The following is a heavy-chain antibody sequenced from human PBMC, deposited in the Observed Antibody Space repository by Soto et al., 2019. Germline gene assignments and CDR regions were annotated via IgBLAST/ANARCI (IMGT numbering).Heavy chain of an antibody. CDR1: GFTFSSYA. Sequence: EVQLLESGGGLVQPGGSLRLSCAASGFTFSSYAMSWVRQAPGKGLEWVSAISGSGGSTYYADSVKGRFTISRDNTQNTLYLQMNSLRAEDTAVYYCDSGGRGGANYWGQGTLVTVSS. V-gene: IGHV3-23*01. CDR3: DSGGRGGANY. CDR2: ISGSGGST. J-gene: IGHJ4*02. D-gene: IGHD1-26*01.